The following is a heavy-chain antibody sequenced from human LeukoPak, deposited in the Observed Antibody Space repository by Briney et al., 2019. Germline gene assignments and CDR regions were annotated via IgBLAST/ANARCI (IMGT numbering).Heavy chain of an antibody. V-gene: IGHV3-11*06. D-gene: IGHD6-19*01. J-gene: IGHJ4*02. CDR3: AREDGSGLYGSPTLDY. CDR2: ISSSSSYT. Sequence: GGSLRLSCAPSVFTFSDYYTSWIRQAPGGGREWGSYISSSSSYTNYADSVKCRFTISRDNAKNSLYLQMNSLRAEDTAVYYCAREDGSGLYGSPTLDYWGEGTLVTVSS. CDR1: VFTFSDYY.